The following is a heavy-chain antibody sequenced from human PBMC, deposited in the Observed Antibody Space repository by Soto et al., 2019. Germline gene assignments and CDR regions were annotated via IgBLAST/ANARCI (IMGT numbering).Heavy chain of an antibody. Sequence: GGSLRLSCAASGFTFSSYGMHWVRQAPGKGLEWVAVIWYDGSNKYYAASVKGRFTISRDNSKNTLYLQMNSLRAEDTAVYYCARDIGDIVVVPAAYAFDIWGQGTMVTVSS. CDR1: GFTFSSYG. D-gene: IGHD2-2*01. CDR2: IWYDGSNK. CDR3: ARDIGDIVVVPAAYAFDI. J-gene: IGHJ3*02. V-gene: IGHV3-33*01.